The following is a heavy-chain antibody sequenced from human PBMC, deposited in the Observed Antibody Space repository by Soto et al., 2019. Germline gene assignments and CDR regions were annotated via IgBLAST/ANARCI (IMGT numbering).Heavy chain of an antibody. J-gene: IGHJ3*02. CDR3: AAGYKSCLDAFDI. V-gene: IGHV5-51*01. D-gene: IGHD1-20*01. CDR1: GYTFTNHW. Sequence: GESLKISCQGSGYTFTNHWIGWVRQMPGKGLEWMGIIYPGDSDTRYSPSFQGQVTLSADKSISTAYLQWSSLKASDTAMYYCAAGYKSCLDAFDILGQGTLVTVSS. CDR2: IYPGDSDT.